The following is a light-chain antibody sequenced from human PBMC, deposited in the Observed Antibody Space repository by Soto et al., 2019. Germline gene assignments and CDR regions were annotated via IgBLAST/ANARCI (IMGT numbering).Light chain of an antibody. V-gene: IGLV2-23*02. Sequence: QSVLTQPASVSGSPGQSITISCTGTSSDVGGYNYVSWYQQHPGKAPKLMIYDVSNRPSGVSNRFSGSKSGNTASLTISGLQAEDEAIYYCCSYAGRSPFRYVCGTGTNVPVL. J-gene: IGLJ1*01. CDR3: CSYAGRSPFRYV. CDR2: DVS. CDR1: SSDVGGYNY.